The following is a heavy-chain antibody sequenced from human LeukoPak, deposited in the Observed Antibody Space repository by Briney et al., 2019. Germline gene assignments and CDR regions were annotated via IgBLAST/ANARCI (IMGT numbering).Heavy chain of an antibody. CDR2: IYYSGST. CDR3: ARLLPSASDDYYFDY. D-gene: IGHD1-1*01. V-gene: IGHV4-39*07. CDR1: GGSISSSSYY. J-gene: IGHJ4*02. Sequence: SETLSLTCTVSGGSISSSSYYWGWIRQPPGKGLEWIGSIYYSGSTYYNPSLKSRVTISVDTSKNQFSLKLSSVTAADTAVYYCARLLPSASDDYYFDYWGQGTLVTVSS.